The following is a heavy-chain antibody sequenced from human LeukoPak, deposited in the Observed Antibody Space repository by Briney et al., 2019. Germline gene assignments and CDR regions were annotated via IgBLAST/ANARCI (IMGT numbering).Heavy chain of an antibody. CDR1: GGTFSSYA. V-gene: IGHV1-69*04. CDR2: IIPILGIA. CDR3: ARVPLQPMVRGVIIADYYGMDV. D-gene: IGHD3-10*01. Sequence: GASVKVSCKASGGTFSSYAISWVRQAPGQGLEWMGRIIPILGIANYAQKFQGRVTITADKSTSTAYMELSSLRSEDTAVYYCARVPLQPMVRGVIIADYYGMDVWGQGTTVTVSS. J-gene: IGHJ6*02.